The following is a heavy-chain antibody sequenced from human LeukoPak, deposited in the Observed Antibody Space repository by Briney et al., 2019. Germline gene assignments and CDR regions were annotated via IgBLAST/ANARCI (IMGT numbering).Heavy chain of an antibody. CDR2: ISSSSSTI. J-gene: IGHJ4*02. D-gene: IGHD3-16*02. CDR1: GFTFSSYS. CDR3: ARDVYYDYVWGSYRLFDY. V-gene: IGHV3-48*01. Sequence: PGGSLRLSRAASGFTFSSYSMNWVRQAPGKGLEWVSYISSSSSTIYYADSVKGRFTISRDNAKNSLYLQMNSLRAEDTAVYYCARDVYYDYVWGSYRLFDYWGQGTLVTVSS.